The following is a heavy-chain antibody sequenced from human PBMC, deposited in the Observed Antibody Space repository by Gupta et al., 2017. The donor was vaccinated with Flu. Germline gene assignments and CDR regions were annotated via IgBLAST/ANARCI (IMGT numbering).Heavy chain of an antibody. Sequence: QVQLVESGGGVVQPGRSLRLSCAASGFIFSDYGMHWVRQAPGKGLEWLAIIGYDGSEKYYADSVKGRFTISRDNSRNTLYIQMSSLRAEDTAVYYCARSRYDFWSGYVGSEYGMDVGGQGTTVTVSS. J-gene: IGHJ6*02. V-gene: IGHV3-33*01. CDR2: IGYDGSEK. D-gene: IGHD3-3*01. CDR3: ARSRYDFWSGYVGSEYGMDV. CDR1: GFIFSDYG.